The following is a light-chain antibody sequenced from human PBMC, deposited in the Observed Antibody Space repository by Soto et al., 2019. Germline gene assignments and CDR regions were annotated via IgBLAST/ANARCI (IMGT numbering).Light chain of an antibody. Sequence: QSVLTQPPSVSGAPGQSVTISCTGSSSNIGAGFDVHWYQQLPGTAPKFLIYGNHNRPSGVPDRFSGSKSGTSASLVISGLLGEAEGDYNCQSYDSSLFVVFGGGTKVTVL. CDR2: GNH. V-gene: IGLV1-40*01. CDR3: QSYDSSLFVV. J-gene: IGLJ2*01. CDR1: SSNIGAGFD.